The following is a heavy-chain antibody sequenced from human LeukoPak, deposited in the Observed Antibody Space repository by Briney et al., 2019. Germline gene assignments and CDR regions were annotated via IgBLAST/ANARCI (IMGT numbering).Heavy chain of an antibody. CDR3: ARHEWLVQHPLFDS. CDR2: IYYTGHT. CDR1: GASISSTSYY. D-gene: IGHD6-19*01. Sequence: KTSETLSLTCSVSGASISSTSYYWGWIRQPPGKGLEWIGSIYYTGHTYYNPSVESRVTISVDTSKNQFSLKLSSVTAADTALYYCARHEWLVQHPLFDSWGQGTVVTVSS. J-gene: IGHJ4*02. V-gene: IGHV4-39*01.